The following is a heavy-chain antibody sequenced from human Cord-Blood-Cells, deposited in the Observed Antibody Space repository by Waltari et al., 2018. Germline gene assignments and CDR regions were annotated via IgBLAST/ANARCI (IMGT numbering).Heavy chain of an antibody. D-gene: IGHD6-13*01. V-gene: IGHV4-31*03. Sequence: VQLQESGPGLVTPSQTLSITCTVSGGSISSGGYHWSWIRQHPGKGLEWIGYIYYSGSTYYNPSLKSRVTISVDTSKNQFSLKLSSVTAADTAVYYCAREMAAAGTGGMDVWGQGTTVTVSS. J-gene: IGHJ6*02. CDR3: AREMAAAGTGGMDV. CDR2: IYYSGST. CDR1: GGSISSGGYH.